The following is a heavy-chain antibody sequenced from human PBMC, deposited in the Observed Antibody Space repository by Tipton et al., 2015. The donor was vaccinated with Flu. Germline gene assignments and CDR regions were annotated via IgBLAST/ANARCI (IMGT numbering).Heavy chain of an antibody. CDR2: IYYSGST. J-gene: IGHJ1*01. Sequence: TLSLTCTVSGGSISSYYWSWIRQPPGKGLEWIGYIYYSGSTNYNPSLKSRVTISVDTSKNQFSLKLSSVTAADTAVYYCARGWATEYSQHWGQGTLVTVSS. CDR3: ARGWATEYSQH. CDR1: GGSISSYY. V-gene: IGHV4-59*01. D-gene: IGHD5-12*01.